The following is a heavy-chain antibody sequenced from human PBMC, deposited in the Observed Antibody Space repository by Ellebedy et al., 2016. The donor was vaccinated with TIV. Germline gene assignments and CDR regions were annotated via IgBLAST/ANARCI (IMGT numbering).Heavy chain of an antibody. CDR2: INHSGST. V-gene: IGHV4-34*01. CDR1: GGSFSGYY. D-gene: IGHD1-7*01. CDR3: ARGSRLTGTRCSDY. Sequence: SETLSLTXAVYGGSFSGYYWSWIRQPPGKGLEWIGEINHSGSTNYNPSRKSRVTISVDTSKNQFSLHLSSVTAADAAVYFCARGSRLTGTRCSDYWGQGTLVTGSS. J-gene: IGHJ4*02.